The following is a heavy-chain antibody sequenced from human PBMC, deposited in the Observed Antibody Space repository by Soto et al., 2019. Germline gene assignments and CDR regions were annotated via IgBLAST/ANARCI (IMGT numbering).Heavy chain of an antibody. CDR1: GWSFSGYY. D-gene: IGHD4-17*01. V-gene: IGHV4-34*01. J-gene: IGHJ1*01. CDR3: AIYGDYKYFQH. Sequence: SETLSLTCAVYGWSFSGYYWSCIRQPPGKGLEWIGEISHSGSTNYNPSLKSRVTISVDTSKNQFSLKLSSVTAADTAVYYCAIYGDYKYFQHWGQGTLVTVSS. CDR2: ISHSGST.